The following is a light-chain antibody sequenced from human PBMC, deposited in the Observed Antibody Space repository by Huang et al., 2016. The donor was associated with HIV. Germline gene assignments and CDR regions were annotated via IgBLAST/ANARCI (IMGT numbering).Light chain of an antibody. CDR3: QQYDTSPLT. J-gene: IGKJ4*01. V-gene: IGKV1-5*01. CDR1: QSISSP. CDR2: DAS. Sequence: DIQMTQSPSTLSASVGDRVNLTCRTSQSISSPSAWYQQKPGRDPKLLIYDASSLQNGSPSRFSGSGSGTEFTLTITSLQPENFAIYYCQQYDTSPLTFGGGTKVEIK.